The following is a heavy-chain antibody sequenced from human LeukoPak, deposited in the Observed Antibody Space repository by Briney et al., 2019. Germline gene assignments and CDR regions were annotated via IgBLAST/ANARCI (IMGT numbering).Heavy chain of an antibody. Sequence: PSETLSLTCSVSGGSISSSGYYWGWIRQSPGEGLEWIGNIYYSGITYYNPSLKSRVTISVDTSKNQFSVKLSSVTAADTAVYYCARDQDVLRYFDWLLSFDYWGQGTLVTVSS. J-gene: IGHJ4*02. CDR1: GGSISSSGYY. CDR3: ARDQDVLRYFDWLLSFDY. V-gene: IGHV4-39*02. CDR2: IYYSGIT. D-gene: IGHD3-9*01.